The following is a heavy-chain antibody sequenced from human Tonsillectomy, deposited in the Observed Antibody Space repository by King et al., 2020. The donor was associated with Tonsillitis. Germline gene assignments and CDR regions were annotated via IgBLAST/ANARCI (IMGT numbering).Heavy chain of an antibody. CDR3: TTDQGYCSGGSCLDAFDI. D-gene: IGHD2-15*01. Sequence: QLVESGGGLVKPGGALRLSFLSFGFTFSNAWTIWVRQAPGKGLECAGRIQSKTYGGTTDYAAPVKGRFTISRDDSKNTLYLQMNILKTEDTAVYYCTTDQGYCSGGSCLDAFDIWGQGTMVTVSS. J-gene: IGHJ3*02. CDR1: GFTFSNAW. V-gene: IGHV3-15*01. CDR2: IQSKTYGGTT.